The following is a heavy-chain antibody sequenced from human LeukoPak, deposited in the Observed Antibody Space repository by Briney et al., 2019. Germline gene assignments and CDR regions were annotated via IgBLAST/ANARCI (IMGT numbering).Heavy chain of an antibody. V-gene: IGHV3-33*06. Sequence: GGSLRLSCAASGFTFSNYGMHWVRQAPGKGLEWVAVIWYDGSSKYYADSVKGRFTISRDNSKNTLHLQMNSLRAEDTAVYYCAKDGGYCSGGSCFSGAEYFQHSGQGTLVTVSS. CDR2: IWYDGSSK. CDR1: GFTFSNYG. CDR3: AKDGGYCSGGSCFSGAEYFQH. D-gene: IGHD2-15*01. J-gene: IGHJ1*01.